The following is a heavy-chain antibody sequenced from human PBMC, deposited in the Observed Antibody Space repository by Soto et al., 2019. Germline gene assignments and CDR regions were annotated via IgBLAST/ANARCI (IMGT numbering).Heavy chain of an antibody. CDR1: GFQFSSYS. D-gene: IGHD3-10*01. Sequence: GGSLRLSCSAFGFQFSSYSMNWVRQAPGKGLEWVSYISSSSSTVYYADSVKGRFTISRDNSKNTLYLQMNSLRAEDTAVYYCARDGRPFGELLNWFDPWGQGTLVTVSS. CDR3: ARDGRPFGELLNWFDP. CDR2: ISSSSSTV. J-gene: IGHJ5*02. V-gene: IGHV3-48*01.